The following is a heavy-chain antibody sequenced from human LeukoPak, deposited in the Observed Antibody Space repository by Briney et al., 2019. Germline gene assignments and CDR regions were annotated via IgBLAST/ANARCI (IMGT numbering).Heavy chain of an antibody. Sequence: PGGSLRLSCAASGFTFSSYWMTWVRQAPGKGLEWVANIKQAGSEKYYVDSVKGRFTISRDNAKNSLYLQMNSLRAEDTAVYYCAGVRGGYYFDYWGQGTLVTVSS. D-gene: IGHD3-10*01. V-gene: IGHV3-7*01. CDR3: AGVRGGYYFDY. J-gene: IGHJ4*02. CDR1: GFTFSSYW. CDR2: IKQAGSEK.